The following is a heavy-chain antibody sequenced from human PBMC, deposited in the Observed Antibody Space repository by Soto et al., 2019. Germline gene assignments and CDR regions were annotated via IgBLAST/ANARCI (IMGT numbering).Heavy chain of an antibody. CDR1: GGTFSSYA. CDR3: ARGRYCSSTSCFLFDY. J-gene: IGHJ4*02. V-gene: IGHV1-69*13. Sequence: SVKVSCKASGGTFSSYAISWVRQAPGQGLEWMGGIIPIFGTANYAQKFQGRVTITADESTGTAYMELSSLRSEDTAVYYCARGRYCSSTSCFLFDYWGQGTLVTVSS. D-gene: IGHD2-2*01. CDR2: IIPIFGTA.